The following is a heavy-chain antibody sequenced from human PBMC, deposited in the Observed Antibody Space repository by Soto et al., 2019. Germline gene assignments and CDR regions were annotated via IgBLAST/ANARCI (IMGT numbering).Heavy chain of an antibody. J-gene: IGHJ3*02. CDR2: ISSSGSTI. CDR1: GFTFSSYE. Sequence: GGSLRLSCAASGFTFSSYEMNWVRQAPGKGLEWVSYISSSGSTIYYADSVKGRFTISRDNAKNSLYLQMNSLRAEDTAVYYCARESYRGIVVVTAIPENDAFDIWGQGTMVTVSS. D-gene: IGHD2-21*02. CDR3: ARESYRGIVVVTAIPENDAFDI. V-gene: IGHV3-48*03.